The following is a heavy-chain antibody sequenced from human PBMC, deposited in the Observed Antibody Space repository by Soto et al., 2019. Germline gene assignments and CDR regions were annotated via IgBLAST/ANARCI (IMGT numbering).Heavy chain of an antibody. D-gene: IGHD4-17*01. Sequence: GASVNVSCKASGYTFTRYDSNCVRPATGQGLGWMCCMDTDNANTGYAQKFQGRVTMTRNTSIRTAYMELSSLRSEDTAVYYCARDYGDFFNWFDPWGQGTLVTVSS. V-gene: IGHV1-8*01. J-gene: IGHJ5*02. CDR3: ARDYGDFFNWFDP. CDR2: MDTDNANT. CDR1: GYTFTRYD.